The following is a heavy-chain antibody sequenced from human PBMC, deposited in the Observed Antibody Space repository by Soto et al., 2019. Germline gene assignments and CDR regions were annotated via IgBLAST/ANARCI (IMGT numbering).Heavy chain of an antibody. CDR3: AKPYIEARLAIASRWFDP. J-gene: IGHJ5*02. CDR2: ISYDGSNK. V-gene: IGHV3-30*18. Sequence: GGSLRHSCAASGFTFSSYGMHWVRQAPGKGLEWVAVISYDGSNKYYADSVKGRFTISRDNSKNTLYLQMNSLRAEDTAVYYCAKPYIEARLAIASRWFDPWGQGTLVTVSS. CDR1: GFTFSSYG. D-gene: IGHD2-21*01.